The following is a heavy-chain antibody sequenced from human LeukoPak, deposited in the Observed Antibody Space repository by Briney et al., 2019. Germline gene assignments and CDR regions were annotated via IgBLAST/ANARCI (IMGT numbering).Heavy chain of an antibody. V-gene: IGHV4-39*01. Sequence: PSETLSLTCTVSGGSISSSSYYWGWIRQPPGKGLEWIGSIYYSGSTYYNPSLKSRVTISVDTSENQFSLKLSSVTAADTAVYYCGRSSGHLFDYWGQGTLVTVSS. J-gene: IGHJ4*02. D-gene: IGHD3-22*01. CDR2: IYYSGST. CDR3: GRSSGHLFDY. CDR1: GGSISSSSYY.